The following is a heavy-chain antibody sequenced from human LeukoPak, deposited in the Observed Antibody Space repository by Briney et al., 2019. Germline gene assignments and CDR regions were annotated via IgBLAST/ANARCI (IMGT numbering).Heavy chain of an antibody. Sequence: GGSLRLSCAASGFTFSNYAMSWVRQAPGKGLDWVSAIAGSGGNTYYADSVKGRFTISRDNSKNTLYLQMNSLRAEDTAVYYCAKWGDYDVLTGYYVSDYWGQGALVTVSS. D-gene: IGHD3-9*01. V-gene: IGHV3-23*01. CDR1: GFTFSNYA. CDR3: AKWGDYDVLTGYYVSDY. J-gene: IGHJ4*02. CDR2: IAGSGGNT.